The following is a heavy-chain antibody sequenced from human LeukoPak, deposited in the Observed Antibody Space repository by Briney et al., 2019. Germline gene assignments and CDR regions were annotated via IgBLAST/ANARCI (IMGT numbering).Heavy chain of an antibody. CDR2: ISGSGGST. CDR3: AKENDIVVVPAAFDY. CDR1: GFTFSSYA. J-gene: IGHJ4*02. V-gene: IGHV3-23*01. D-gene: IGHD2-2*01. Sequence: GGSLRLSCAASGFTFSSYAMSWVRHAPGKGLEWVSAISGSGGSTYYADSVKGRFTIYRDNSKNTLYLQMNSLRAEDTAVYYCAKENDIVVVPAAFDYWGQGTLVTVSS.